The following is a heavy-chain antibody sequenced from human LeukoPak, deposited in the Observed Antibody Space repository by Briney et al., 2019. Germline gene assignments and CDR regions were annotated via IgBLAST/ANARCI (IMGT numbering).Heavy chain of an antibody. Sequence: PGRSLRLSCAAPGFTFGSYAMHWVRQAPGKGLEWVAVISYDGSNKYYADSVKGRFTISRDNSKNTLYLQMNSLRAEDTAVYYCARTGRGSSGYYFHYWGQGTLVTVSS. V-gene: IGHV3-30*14. CDR3: ARTGRGSSGYYFHY. CDR2: ISYDGSNK. CDR1: GFTFGSYA. D-gene: IGHD3-22*01. J-gene: IGHJ4*02.